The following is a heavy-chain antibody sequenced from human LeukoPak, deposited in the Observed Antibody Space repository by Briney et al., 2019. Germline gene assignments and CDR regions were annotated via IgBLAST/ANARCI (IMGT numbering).Heavy chain of an antibody. CDR1: GYTFTGYY. CDR3: ARDLPTYCGGDCDRNDY. CDR2: INPSGGST. D-gene: IGHD2-21*02. Sequence: GASVKVSCKASGYTFTGYYMHWVRQDPGQGLEWMGIINPSGGSTSYAQKFQGRVTMTRDTSTSTVYMELSSLRSEDTAVYYCARDLPTYCGGDCDRNDYWGQGTLVTVSS. J-gene: IGHJ4*02. V-gene: IGHV1-46*01.